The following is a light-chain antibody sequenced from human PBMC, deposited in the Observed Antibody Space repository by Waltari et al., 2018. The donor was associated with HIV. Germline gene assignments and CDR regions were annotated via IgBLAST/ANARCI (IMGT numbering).Light chain of an antibody. CDR1: SSNIGSNY. CDR2: RNN. J-gene: IGLJ2*01. CDR3: ATWTDSLSGVV. V-gene: IGLV1-47*01. Sequence: QSVLTQSPSASGTPGQRATISCSGSSSNIGSNYLYWYQQLPGTAPKLLLYRNNQRPSGVPDRFSGSKSGTSASLAISGLRSEDEAHYYCATWTDSLSGVVFGGGTKLRVL.